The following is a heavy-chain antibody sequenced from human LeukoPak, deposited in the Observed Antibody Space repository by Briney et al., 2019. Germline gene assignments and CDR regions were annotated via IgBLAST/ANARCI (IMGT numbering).Heavy chain of an antibody. CDR3: AKVPRGYSYGYWDY. CDR2: ISGSGGST. J-gene: IGHJ4*02. V-gene: IGHV3-23*01. D-gene: IGHD5-18*01. CDR1: GFTFSSYA. Sequence: PGGSLTLSCSASGFTFSSYAMGWVRQAPGKGREWVSAISGSGGSTDYADSVKGRFTVSKDNAKHTPYLQMNSVRGEDTAVYYCAKVPRGYSYGYWDYWGQGTLVTVSS.